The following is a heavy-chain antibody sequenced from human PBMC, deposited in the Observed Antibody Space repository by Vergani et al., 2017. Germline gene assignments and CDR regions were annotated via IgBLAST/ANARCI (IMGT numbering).Heavy chain of an antibody. CDR2: IIPILGIA. V-gene: IGHV1-69*02. D-gene: IGHD3-10*01. CDR1: GGTFSSYT. Sequence: QVQLVQSGAEVKKPGSSVKVSCKASGGTFSSYTISWVRQAPGQGLEWMGRIIPILGIANYAQKFQGRVTITADKSTSTAYMELSSLRSEDTAVYYCARGSGLWFGEGDHMDVWGKGTTVTVSS. CDR3: ARGSGLWFGEGDHMDV. J-gene: IGHJ6*03.